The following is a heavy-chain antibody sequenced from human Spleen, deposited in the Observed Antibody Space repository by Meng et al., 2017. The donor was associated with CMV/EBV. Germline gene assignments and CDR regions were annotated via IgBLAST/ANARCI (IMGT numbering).Heavy chain of an antibody. CDR2: IDDAGTT. CDR1: GSLSGYY. CDR3: TRAPWTGGCSSTRCYTLDYYNYAMDV. Sequence: SETLSLTCAVYGSLSGYYWSWIRQTPGKGLEWIAEIDDAGTTNHNPPLNSRVMISVDTSKNQFSLQLSSATPEDTAVYYCTRAPWTGGCSSTRCYTLDYYNYAMDVWGQGTTVTVSS. D-gene: IGHD2-2*02. J-gene: IGHJ6*02. V-gene: IGHV4-34*01.